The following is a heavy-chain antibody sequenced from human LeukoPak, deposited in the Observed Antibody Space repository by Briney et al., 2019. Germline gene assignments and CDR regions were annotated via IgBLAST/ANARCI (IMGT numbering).Heavy chain of an antibody. Sequence: ASVKVSCKASGYTFTSHGISWVRRAPGQGLEWMGWISTYNGNTNYAQKLQGRVSMTTDTSTSTAYMDLRSLRSDDTAVYYCARDYSNYFYFDYWGQGTLVTVSS. CDR1: GYTFTSHG. D-gene: IGHD4-11*01. CDR2: ISTYNGNT. CDR3: ARDYSNYFYFDY. V-gene: IGHV1-18*01. J-gene: IGHJ4*02.